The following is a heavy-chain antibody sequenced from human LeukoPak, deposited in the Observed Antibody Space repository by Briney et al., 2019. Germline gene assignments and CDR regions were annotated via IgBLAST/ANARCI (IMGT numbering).Heavy chain of an antibody. Sequence: SVKVSCKASGGTFSSYAISWVRQAPGQGLEWMGRIIPILGIANYAQKFQGRVTITADKSTSTAYMEPSSLRSEDTAVYYCARAPRWLQSDDYWGQGTLVTVSS. J-gene: IGHJ4*02. D-gene: IGHD5-24*01. V-gene: IGHV1-69*04. CDR2: IIPILGIA. CDR3: ARAPRWLQSDDY. CDR1: GGTFSSYA.